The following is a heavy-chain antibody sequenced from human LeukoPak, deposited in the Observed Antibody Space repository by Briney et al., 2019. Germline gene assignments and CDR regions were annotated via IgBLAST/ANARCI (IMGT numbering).Heavy chain of an antibody. CDR2: VTSDGIT. Sequence: RGSLRLSCVASGFTFSSYWMHSVRQAPGEGLVWVSRVTSDGITTYADFVKGRFTISRDNAKNTVYLQMNSLRTEDTAVYYCTRDVPGQLGRVDYWGQGTLVTVSS. CDR1: GFTFSSYW. J-gene: IGHJ4*02. D-gene: IGHD6-6*01. V-gene: IGHV3-74*01. CDR3: TRDVPGQLGRVDY.